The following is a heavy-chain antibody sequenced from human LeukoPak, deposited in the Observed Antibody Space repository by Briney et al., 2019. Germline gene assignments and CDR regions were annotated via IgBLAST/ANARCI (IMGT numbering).Heavy chain of an antibody. D-gene: IGHD6-19*01. CDR3: AKGPSSGWWDYYYGMDV. CDR1: GFTFSSYA. Sequence: GGSLRLSCAASGFTFSSYAMSWVRQAPGKGLEWVSAISGSGGSTYYADSVKGRFTISRDNSKNTLYLQMNSLRAEGTAVYYCAKGPSSGWWDYYYGMDVWGKGTTVTVSS. V-gene: IGHV3-23*01. CDR2: ISGSGGST. J-gene: IGHJ6*04.